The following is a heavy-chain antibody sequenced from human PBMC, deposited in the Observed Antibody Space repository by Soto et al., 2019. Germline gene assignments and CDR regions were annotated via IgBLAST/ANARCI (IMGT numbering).Heavy chain of an antibody. CDR2: IYPGDSDT. CDR3: ARPLRTTVTTVAFDI. J-gene: IGHJ3*02. V-gene: IGHV5-51*01. D-gene: IGHD4-17*01. CDR1: GYSFISYW. Sequence: PGESLKISCKGSGYSFISYWIGWVRQMPGKGLEWMGIIYPGDSDTRYSPSFQGQVAVSADKSISTAYLQWSSLKASDTAMYYCARPLRTTVTTVAFDIWGQGTMVTVSS.